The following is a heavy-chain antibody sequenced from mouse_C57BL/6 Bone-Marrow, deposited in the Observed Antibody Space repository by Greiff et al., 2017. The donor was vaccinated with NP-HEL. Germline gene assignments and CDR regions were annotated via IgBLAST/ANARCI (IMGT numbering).Heavy chain of an antibody. J-gene: IGHJ1*03. CDR1: GFTFTDYY. CDR2: IRNKANGYTT. V-gene: IGHV7-3*01. CDR3: AVPAYYRNYWYFDV. Sequence: EVKLQESGGGLVQPGGSLSLSCAASGFTFTDYYMSWVRQPPGKALEWLGFIRNKANGYTTEYSASVKGRFTISRDNSQSILYLQMNALRAEESATYYGAVPAYYRNYWYFDVWGTGTTVTVSS. D-gene: IGHD2-14*01.